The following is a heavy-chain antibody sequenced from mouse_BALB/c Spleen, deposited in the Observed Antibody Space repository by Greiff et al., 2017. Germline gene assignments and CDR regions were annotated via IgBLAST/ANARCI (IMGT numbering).Heavy chain of an antibody. V-gene: IGHV5-17*02. CDR2: ISSGSSTI. D-gene: IGHD2-1*01. J-gene: IGHJ3*01. CDR1: GFTFSSFG. Sequence: EVKLMESGGGLVQPGGSRKLSCAASGFTFSSFGMHWVRQAPEKGLEWVAYISSGSSTIYYADTVKGRFTISRDNPKNTLFLQMTSLRSEDTAMYYCASGGNYFAYWGQGTLVTVSA. CDR3: ASGGNYFAY.